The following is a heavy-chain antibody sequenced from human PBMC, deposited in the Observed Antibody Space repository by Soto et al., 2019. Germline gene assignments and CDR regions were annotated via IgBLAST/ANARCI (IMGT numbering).Heavy chain of an antibody. V-gene: IGHV3-7*02. Sequence: GGSLRLSCAASGFTISSYWVSWIRQAPGKGLEWVANIKEDGSEKNYVDSVKGRFTISRDNAKNSLYLQTNSLRAEDTAVYYCARSGYSSGWPFYFDYWGQGTLVTVSS. CDR1: GFTISSYW. CDR2: IKEDGSEK. J-gene: IGHJ4*02. D-gene: IGHD6-19*01. CDR3: ARSGYSSGWPFYFDY.